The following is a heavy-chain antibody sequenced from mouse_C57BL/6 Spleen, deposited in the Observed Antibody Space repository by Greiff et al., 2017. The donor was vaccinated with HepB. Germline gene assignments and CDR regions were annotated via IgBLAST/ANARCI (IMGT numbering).Heavy chain of an antibody. CDR1: GYTFTDYE. Sequence: VQLVESGAELVRPGASVTLSCKASGYTFTDYEMHWVKQTPVHGLEWIGAIDPETGGTAYNQKFKGKAILTADKSSSTAYMELRSLTSEDSAVYYFTRENYYYGSSYGFAYWGQGTLVTVSA. J-gene: IGHJ3*01. V-gene: IGHV1-15*01. CDR2: IDPETGGT. D-gene: IGHD1-1*01. CDR3: TRENYYYGSSYGFAY.